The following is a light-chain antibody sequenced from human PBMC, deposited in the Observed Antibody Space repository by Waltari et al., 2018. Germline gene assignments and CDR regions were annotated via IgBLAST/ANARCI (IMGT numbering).Light chain of an antibody. CDR1: QSIDRW. CDR3: QQYDRSPYT. V-gene: IGKV1-5*03. CDR2: RAS. Sequence: DIQMTQPPSTLSASVGDKVTNPCRASQSIDRWLAWYQQKPGQAPHLLIYRASNLGSGAPSRFSGSGSGTEFTLTITGLQPDDLATYYCQQYDRSPYTFGQGTKVEIK. J-gene: IGKJ2*01.